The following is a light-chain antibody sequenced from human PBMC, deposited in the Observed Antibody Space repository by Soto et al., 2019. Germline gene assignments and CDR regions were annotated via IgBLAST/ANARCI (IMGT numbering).Light chain of an antibody. CDR2: KAS. J-gene: IGKJ1*01. CDR3: QQYKSYRRT. V-gene: IGKV1-5*03. CDR1: QSISSW. Sequence: DIQMTQSPSTLSASVGDRVTITCRASQSISSWLAWYQQKPGKAPKLLIYKASSLESGVPSRFSGSGSGTEFTLTISSLQPDDFATYYCQQYKSYRRTFGQGTKLEIK.